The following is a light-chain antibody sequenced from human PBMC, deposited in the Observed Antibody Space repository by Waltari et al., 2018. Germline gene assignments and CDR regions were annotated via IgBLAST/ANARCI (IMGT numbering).Light chain of an antibody. J-gene: IGKJ3*01. V-gene: IGKV4-1*01. CDR2: WAS. Sequence: DIVMTQSPDSLAVSLGERATINCKSSQSVLFSTNNKNYLAWYQQKPGKPPKLLFYWASTRESGVPDRFSGSGSGTDFTLTISSLQAEDVAVYYCHQYYSALFTFGQGTKVDIK. CDR3: HQYYSALFT. CDR1: QSVLFSTNNKNY.